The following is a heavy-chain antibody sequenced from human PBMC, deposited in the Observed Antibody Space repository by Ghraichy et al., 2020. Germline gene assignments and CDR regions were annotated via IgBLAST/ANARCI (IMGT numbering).Heavy chain of an antibody. CDR2: ITWDGGRT. Sequence: GGSLRLSCAASGFIYDDYTMHWVRQAPGKGLEWVSLITWDGGRTYYADSVKGRFTISRDNSKNSLYLQMNSLRTEDTALYYCAKDIGDRSWSPPGHYYFYGFDVWGQGTTVTVSS. CDR3: AKDIGDRSWSPPGHYYFYGFDV. D-gene: IGHD3-16*01. CDR1: GFIYDDYT. V-gene: IGHV3-43*01. J-gene: IGHJ6*02.